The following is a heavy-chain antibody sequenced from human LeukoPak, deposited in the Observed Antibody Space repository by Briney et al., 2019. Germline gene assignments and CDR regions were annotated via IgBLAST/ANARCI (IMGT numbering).Heavy chain of an antibody. J-gene: IGHJ6*03. CDR3: ARGPRGPYMDV. V-gene: IGHV3-66*01. CDR2: IYSGGST. Sequence: GGSLRLSCAASGVTVSSNYMTWVRQAPGRGLEWVSVIYSGGSTYYADSVKGRFTISRDNSKNTLYLQMNSLRAEDTAVYYCARGPRGPYMDVWGKGTTVTISS. CDR1: GVTVSSNY. D-gene: IGHD3-16*01.